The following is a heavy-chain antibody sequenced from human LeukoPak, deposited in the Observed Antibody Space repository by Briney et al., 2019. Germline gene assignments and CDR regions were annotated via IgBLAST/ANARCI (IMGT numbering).Heavy chain of an antibody. J-gene: IGHJ4*02. Sequence: PGGSLRLSCAVSGFTFSNFWMSWVRQAPGKGLEWVGRIKSKTDGGTTDYAAPVKGRFTISRDDSKNTLYLQMNSLKTEDTAVYYCTTVVLLWFGELLSVDYWGQGTLVTVSS. CDR3: TTVVLLWFGELLSVDY. CDR2: IKSKTDGGTT. CDR1: GFTFSNFW. D-gene: IGHD3-10*01. V-gene: IGHV3-15*01.